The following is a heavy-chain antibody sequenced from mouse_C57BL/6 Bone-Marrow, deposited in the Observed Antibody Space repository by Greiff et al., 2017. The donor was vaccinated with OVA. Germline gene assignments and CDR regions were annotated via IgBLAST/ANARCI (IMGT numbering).Heavy chain of an antibody. CDR1: GYSITSGYY. J-gene: IGHJ1*03. Sequence: EVKLVESGPGLVKPSQSLSLTCSVTGYSITSGYYWNWIRQFPGNKLEWMGYISYDGSNNYNPSLKNRISITRDTSKNQFFLKLNSVTTEDTATYYCARGVTTVVARDWYFDVWGTGTTVTVSS. CDR2: ISYDGSN. V-gene: IGHV3-6*01. D-gene: IGHD1-1*01. CDR3: ARGVTTVVARDWYFDV.